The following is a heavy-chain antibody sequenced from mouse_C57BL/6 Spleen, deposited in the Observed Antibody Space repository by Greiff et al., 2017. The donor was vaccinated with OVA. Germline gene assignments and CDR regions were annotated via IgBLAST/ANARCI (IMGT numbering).Heavy chain of an antibody. CDR1: GYTFTSYW. D-gene: IGHD4-1*01. V-gene: IGHV1-52*01. Sequence: QVQLQQPGAELVRPGSSAKLSCKASGYTFTSYWMHWVKQRPIQGLEWIGNIDPSDSETNYNQKFKDKATLTVDKSSSTAYMQLSSLTSEDSAVEYCAREVTGTGYFDVWGTGTTVTVSS. CDR3: AREVTGTGYFDV. CDR2: IDPSDSET. J-gene: IGHJ1*03.